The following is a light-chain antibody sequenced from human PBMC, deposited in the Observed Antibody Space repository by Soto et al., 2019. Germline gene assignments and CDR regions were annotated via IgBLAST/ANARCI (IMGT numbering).Light chain of an antibody. Sequence: QSVLTQPRSVSGSVGQSVIISCTGTSSDVGGYNYVSWYQHHPGKAPKLMIYDVKKRPSGVPDRFSGSRSGNTASLTISGLQAEDEADYYCCSYAGSNILVFGGGTKLTVL. CDR2: DVK. J-gene: IGLJ2*01. V-gene: IGLV2-11*01. CDR1: SSDVGGYNY. CDR3: CSYAGSNILV.